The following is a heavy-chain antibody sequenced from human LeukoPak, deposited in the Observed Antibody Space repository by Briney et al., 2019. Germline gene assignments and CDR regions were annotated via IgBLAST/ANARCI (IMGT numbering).Heavy chain of an antibody. J-gene: IGHJ6*02. D-gene: IGHD1-14*01. V-gene: IGHV3-9*01. Sequence: GGSLRLSCAASGFTFDGYAMRWVRQAPGKGLEWVSGISWNSGSIGYADSVKGRFTISRDNAKNSLNLQMNSLRAEDTALYYCAAGNALVSYFYGLDVWGQGTTVTVSS. CDR3: AAGNALVSYFYGLDV. CDR2: ISWNSGSI. CDR1: GFTFDGYA.